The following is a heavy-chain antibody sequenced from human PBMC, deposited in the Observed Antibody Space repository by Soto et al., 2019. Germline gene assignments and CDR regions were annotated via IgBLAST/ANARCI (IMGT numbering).Heavy chain of an antibody. D-gene: IGHD5-18*01. Sequence: SETLSLTCTVSGGSVSSGSYYWSWLRQPPGKGLEWIGYIYYTGSTNYKPSLKNRVSISVDTSKNQFSLKLSSVTAADTAVFYCHSSGYSYGPSFDSWGQGTLVTVSS. CDR1: GGSVSSGSYY. CDR3: HSSGYSYGPSFDS. CDR2: IYYTGST. J-gene: IGHJ4*02. V-gene: IGHV4-61*01.